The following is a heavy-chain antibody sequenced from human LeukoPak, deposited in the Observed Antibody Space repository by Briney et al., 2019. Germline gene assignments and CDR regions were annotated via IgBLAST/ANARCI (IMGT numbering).Heavy chain of an antibody. CDR3: ARVGYYGSGSKDYYYGMDV. Sequence: SVKVSCKASGYTFTSYDINWVRQAPGQGLEWMGRIIPILGIANYAQKFQGRVTITADKSTSTAYMELSSLRSEDTAVYYCARVGYYGSGSKDYYYGMDVWGQGTTVTVSS. J-gene: IGHJ6*02. V-gene: IGHV1-69*04. D-gene: IGHD3-10*01. CDR2: IIPILGIA. CDR1: GYTFTSYD.